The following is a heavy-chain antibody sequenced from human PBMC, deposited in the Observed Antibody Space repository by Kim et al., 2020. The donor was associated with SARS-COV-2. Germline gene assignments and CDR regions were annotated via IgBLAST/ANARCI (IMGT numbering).Heavy chain of an antibody. CDR1: GFTFSSYG. D-gene: IGHD5-18*01. J-gene: IGHJ6*02. Sequence: GGSLRLSCAASGFTFSSYGMHWVRQAPGKGLEWVAVISYDGSNKYYADSVKGRFTISRDNSKNTLYLQMNSLRAEDTAVYYCAKAGYSSKGPKYYYYGMDVWGQGTTVTVSS. CDR2: ISYDGSNK. V-gene: IGHV3-30*18. CDR3: AKAGYSSKGPKYYYYGMDV.